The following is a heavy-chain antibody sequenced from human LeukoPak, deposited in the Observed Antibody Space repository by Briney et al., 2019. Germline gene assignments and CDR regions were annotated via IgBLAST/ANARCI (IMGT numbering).Heavy chain of an antibody. D-gene: IGHD6-13*01. CDR3: ARGGSSSWYVISYFDY. CDR2: IYSGGST. V-gene: IGHV3-53*01. J-gene: IGHJ4*02. CDR1: GFTVSSNY. Sequence: GGSLRLSCAASGFTVSSNYMSWVRQAPGKGLEWVSVIYSGGSTYYADSVKGRFTISRDNSKNTLYLQMNSLRAEDTAVYYCARGGSSSWYVISYFDYWGQGTLVTVFS.